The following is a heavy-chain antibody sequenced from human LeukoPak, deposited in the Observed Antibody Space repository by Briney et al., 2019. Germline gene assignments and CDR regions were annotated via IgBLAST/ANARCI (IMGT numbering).Heavy chain of an antibody. J-gene: IGHJ6*04. CDR3: ARAVFYYYYYGMDV. D-gene: IGHD2-8*01. Sequence: PSETLSLTCTVSGGSISSGDYYWSWIRQPPGTGLEWIGYIYYSGSTYYNPSLKSRVTISVDTSKNQFSLKLSSVTAADTAVYYCARAVFYYYYYGMDVWGKGTTVTVSS. CDR1: GGSISSGDYY. V-gene: IGHV4-30-4*01. CDR2: IYYSGST.